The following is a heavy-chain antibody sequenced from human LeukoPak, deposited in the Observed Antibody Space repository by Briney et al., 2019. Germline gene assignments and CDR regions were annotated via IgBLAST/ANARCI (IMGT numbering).Heavy chain of an antibody. V-gene: IGHV3-48*02. CDR3: ARPYYYDSSGYYYYYYGMDV. J-gene: IGHJ6*02. CDR1: EFTFSSYS. D-gene: IGHD3-22*01. Sequence: GGSLRLSCAASEFTFSSYSMNWVRQAPGKGLEWVSYISSSSSTIYYADSVKGRFTISRDNAKNSLYLQMNSLRDEDTAVYYCARPYYYDSSGYYYYYYGMDVWGQGTTVTVSS. CDR2: ISSSSSTI.